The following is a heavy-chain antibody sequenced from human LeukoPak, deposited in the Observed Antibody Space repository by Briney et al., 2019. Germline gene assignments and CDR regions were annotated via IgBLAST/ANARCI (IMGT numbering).Heavy chain of an antibody. V-gene: IGHV4-39*01. CDR2: IYYSGST. D-gene: IGHD6-19*01. CDR1: GGSISSSPYC. J-gene: IGHJ4*02. CDR3: ARHASVDGNWPRPLDY. Sequence: SETLSLTCTVSGGSISSSPYCWGWIRQPPGKGLEWIGNIYYSGSTYYNPSLKTRVTISVDTSKNQFSLKLTSVTAADTAVYYCARHASVDGNWPRPLDYWGQGSLVTVSS.